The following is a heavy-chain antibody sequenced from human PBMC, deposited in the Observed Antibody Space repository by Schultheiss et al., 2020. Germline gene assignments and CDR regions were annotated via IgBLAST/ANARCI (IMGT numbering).Heavy chain of an antibody. Sequence: SETLSLTCTVSGGSISSYYWSWIRQPPGKGLEWIGSIYYSGSTYYNPSLKSRVTISVDTSKNQFSLKLSSVTAADTAVYYCARAPGITIFGVVIREQNWFDPWGQGTLVTVSS. V-gene: IGHV4-59*12. J-gene: IGHJ5*02. D-gene: IGHD3-3*01. CDR2: IYYSGST. CDR3: ARAPGITIFGVVIREQNWFDP. CDR1: GGSISSYY.